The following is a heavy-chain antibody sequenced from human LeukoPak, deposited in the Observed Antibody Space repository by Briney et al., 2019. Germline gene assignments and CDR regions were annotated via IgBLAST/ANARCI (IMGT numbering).Heavy chain of an antibody. D-gene: IGHD3-22*01. CDR3: ARRGVVVITHDAFDI. V-gene: IGHV3-23*01. CDR1: GFTFSSYA. J-gene: IGHJ3*02. Sequence: GGSLRLSCAASGFTFSSYAVSWVRQAPGKGLEWVSAISGGGGSTYYADSVKGRYTISRDNSKNTLDLQMNSLRAEDTALYYCARRGVVVITHDAFDIWGQGTMVAVSS. CDR2: ISGGGGST.